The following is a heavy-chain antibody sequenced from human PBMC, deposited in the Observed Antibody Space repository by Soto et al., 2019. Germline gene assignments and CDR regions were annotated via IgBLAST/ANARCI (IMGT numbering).Heavy chain of an antibody. CDR3: ARANNDILTGYGGKNFDY. J-gene: IGHJ4*02. D-gene: IGHD3-9*01. CDR1: GYTFTSYG. Sequence: ASVKVSCKASGYTFTSYGSSWVREAPGQGLEWMRWISAYNGNTNYAQKLQGRVTMTTDTSTSTAYMELRSLRSDDTAVYYCARANNDILTGYGGKNFDYWGQGTLVTVSS. V-gene: IGHV1-18*01. CDR2: ISAYNGNT.